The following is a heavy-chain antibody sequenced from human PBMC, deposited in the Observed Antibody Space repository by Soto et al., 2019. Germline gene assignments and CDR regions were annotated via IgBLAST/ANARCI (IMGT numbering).Heavy chain of an antibody. V-gene: IGHV5-51*01. Sequence: EVQLVQSGAEVKKPGESLKISCKGSGYSFTSYWIGWVRQMPGKGLEWMGIIYPGDSDTRYSPSFQGQVTISADKSISSAYLQWSSRTASDTAMYHCARRIREMATPGYWCAPWGQGTLVTVSS. CDR2: IYPGDSDT. J-gene: IGHJ5*02. D-gene: IGHD5-12*01. CDR1: GYSFTSYW. CDR3: ARRIREMATPGYWCAP.